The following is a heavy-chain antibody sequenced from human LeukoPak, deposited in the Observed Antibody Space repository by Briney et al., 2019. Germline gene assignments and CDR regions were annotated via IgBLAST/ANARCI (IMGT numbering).Heavy chain of an antibody. CDR3: AKVYYGSGSYRLDY. D-gene: IGHD3-10*01. CDR2: ISGSGGST. Sequence: GGSLRLSCAASGFTFSSYAMSWVRQAPGKGLEWVSGISGSGGSTNYADSVKGRFTISRDNSMNTLYLQMNSLRAEDTAVYYCAKVYYGSGSYRLDYWGQGTLVTVSS. J-gene: IGHJ4*02. CDR1: GFTFSSYA. V-gene: IGHV3-23*01.